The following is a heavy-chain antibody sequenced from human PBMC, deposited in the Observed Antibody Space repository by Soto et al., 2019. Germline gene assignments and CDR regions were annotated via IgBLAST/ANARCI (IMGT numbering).Heavy chain of an antibody. Sequence: EVQLLESGGGLVQPGGSLRRSCAASGFTFSSYAMSWVRQAPGKGLEWVSGISSSGDSTNYADSVKGRFTISRDNSKSTLFLQMNSLRAEDTAVYYCAKVPWQLVRTHYFDYWGQGTLVTVSS. D-gene: IGHD6-6*01. CDR3: AKVPWQLVRTHYFDY. CDR1: GFTFSSYA. CDR2: ISSSGDST. J-gene: IGHJ4*02. V-gene: IGHV3-23*01.